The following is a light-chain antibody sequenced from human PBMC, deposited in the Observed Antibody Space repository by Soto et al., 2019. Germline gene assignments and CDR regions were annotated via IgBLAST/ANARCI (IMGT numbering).Light chain of an antibody. CDR3: AAWDENLNGPR. CDR2: SDD. CDR1: NSNIGRYS. J-gene: IGLJ3*02. Sequence: QSVLTQPTSPSGTPGQRITLSWSGSNSNIGRYSVNWYQHFPGTAPKILIYSDDERPSGVPDRFSGSKYGTSASQANSRLQSEDEAEYYSAAWDENLNGPRFGGGTKLTVL. V-gene: IGLV1-44*01.